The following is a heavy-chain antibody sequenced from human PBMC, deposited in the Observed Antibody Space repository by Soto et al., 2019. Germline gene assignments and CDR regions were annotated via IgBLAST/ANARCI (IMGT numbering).Heavy chain of an antibody. CDR2: ISGSGSGTTT. Sequence: EVQLLESGGGLVQPGGSLRLSCAASGFTFSSYAMSWVRQAPGKGPEWVSAISGSGSGTTTYYADSVKGRFTISRDNSKNTLYLQMHSLRAEDTALYYCAKDTVGAPVFWYSDLWGRGTLVTVSS. CDR1: GFTFSSYA. J-gene: IGHJ2*01. CDR3: AKDTVGAPVFWYSDL. V-gene: IGHV3-23*01. D-gene: IGHD1-26*01.